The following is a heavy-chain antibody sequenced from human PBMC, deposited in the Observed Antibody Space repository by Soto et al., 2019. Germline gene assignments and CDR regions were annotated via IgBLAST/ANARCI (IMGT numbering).Heavy chain of an antibody. CDR1: GGSISSYY. V-gene: IGHV4-59*01. J-gene: IGHJ6*02. CDR3: ARDRLGGMDV. Sequence: SETLSLTCTVSGGSISSYYWSWIRQPPGKGLEWIGYIYYSGSTNYNPSLKSRVTISVDTSKNQFSLKLSSVTAADTAVYYCARDRLGGMDVWRQGTTVTVSS. CDR2: IYYSGST.